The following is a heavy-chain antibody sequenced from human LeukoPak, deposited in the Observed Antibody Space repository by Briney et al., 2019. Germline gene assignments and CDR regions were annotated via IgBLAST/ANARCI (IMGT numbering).Heavy chain of an antibody. V-gene: IGHV4-61*02. CDR1: GGSISSGSYY. CDR2: IYTSGST. CDR3: TRDPRRLDY. Sequence: KSSQTLSLTCTVSGGSISSGSYYWSWIRQPAGKGLEWIGRIYTSGSTNYNPSLKSRVTISVDTSKNQFSLKLSSVTAADTAVYYCTRDPRRLDYWGQGTLVTVSS. J-gene: IGHJ4*02.